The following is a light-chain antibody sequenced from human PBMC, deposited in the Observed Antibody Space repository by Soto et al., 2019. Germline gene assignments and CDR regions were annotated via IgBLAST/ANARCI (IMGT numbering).Light chain of an antibody. CDR2: GAS. Sequence: EIVMTQSPATLSLSPGERAALSCRASQSINSELAWYQQKPGQPPRLLIYGASTRATGVPARFTGSESGSEFTLIISGLQSEDFAVYYCQQGHNWLLTFGQGTRLEI. V-gene: IGKV3-15*01. J-gene: IGKJ2*01. CDR3: QQGHNWLLT. CDR1: QSINSE.